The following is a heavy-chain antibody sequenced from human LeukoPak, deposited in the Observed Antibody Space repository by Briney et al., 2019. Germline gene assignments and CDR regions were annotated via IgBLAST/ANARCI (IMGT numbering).Heavy chain of an antibody. CDR3: GRAPNYYGSGSKV. J-gene: IGHJ4*02. D-gene: IGHD3-10*01. CDR1: GYTFTGYY. V-gene: IGHV1-2*06. Sequence: PRASVKVSCKASGYTFTGYYMHWVRQAPGQGLEWMGRINPNSGGTNYAQKFQGRVTMTRDTSISTAYMELSRLRSDDTAVYYCGRAPNYYGSGSKVWGQGTLVTVSS. CDR2: INPNSGGT.